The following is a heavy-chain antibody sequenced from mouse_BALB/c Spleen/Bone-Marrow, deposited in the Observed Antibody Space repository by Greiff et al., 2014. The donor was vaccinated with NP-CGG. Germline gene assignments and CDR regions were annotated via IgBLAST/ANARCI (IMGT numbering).Heavy chain of an antibody. V-gene: IGHV5-17*02. Sequence: VQLKESGGGLVQPGGSRKLSCAASGFTFSSFGMHWVRQAPEKGLEWVAHISSGSTAICYADTVKGRFTISRDNPKDTLFLQMTSLRSEDTAMYYCARGGNWDDFDVWGAGTTVTVSS. CDR2: ISSGSTAI. D-gene: IGHD4-1*01. CDR3: ARGGNWDDFDV. CDR1: GFTFSSFG. J-gene: IGHJ1*01.